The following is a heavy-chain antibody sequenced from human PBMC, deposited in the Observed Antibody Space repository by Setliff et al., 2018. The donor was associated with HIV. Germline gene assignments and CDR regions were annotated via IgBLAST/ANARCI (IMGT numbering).Heavy chain of an antibody. CDR1: GFTLTNYY. V-gene: IGHV1-46*01. D-gene: IGHD3-10*01. J-gene: IGHJ4*02. Sequence: ASVKVSCKASGFTLTNYYIHWVRQAPGQGLEWVGIINPSGGRTKYGQRFQGRVAFTGDMSTSTAYMELSSLRSEDTAVYFCARVRYYYGSGSFAGYFDYWGQGTLVTVSS. CDR2: INPSGGRT. CDR3: ARVRYYYGSGSFAGYFDY.